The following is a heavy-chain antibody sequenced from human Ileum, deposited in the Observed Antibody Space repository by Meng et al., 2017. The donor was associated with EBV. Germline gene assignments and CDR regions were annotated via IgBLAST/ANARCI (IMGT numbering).Heavy chain of an antibody. CDR1: GGSISSGGYY. D-gene: IGHD3-22*01. J-gene: IGHJ4*02. Sequence: QVRRKGSGPGSVKPSQTLSLTCAVSGGSISSGGYYWSWIRQPPGKGLEWIGYIYKSGSTYYNPSLTRRVTISVDTSKNQFFLKLGSVTAADTGVYYCARGGDTSGYSLDYWGQGILVTVSS. CDR3: ARGGDTSGYSLDY. CDR2: IYKSGST. V-gene: IGHV4-30-4*01.